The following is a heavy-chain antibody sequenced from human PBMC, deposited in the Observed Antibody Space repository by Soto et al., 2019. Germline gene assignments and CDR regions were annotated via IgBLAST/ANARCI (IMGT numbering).Heavy chain of an antibody. J-gene: IGHJ6*02. D-gene: IGHD2-2*01. Sequence: SETLSLTCTVSGGSISSGGYYWSWIRQHPGKGLEWIGYIYYSGSTYYNPSLKSRVTISVDTSKNQFSLKLSSVTAADTAVYYCARLGXNIVVVPAARGRVGVDVWGQGTTVTVSS. CDR1: GGSISSGGYY. CDR2: IYYSGST. V-gene: IGHV4-31*03. CDR3: ARLGXNIVVVPAARGRVGVDV.